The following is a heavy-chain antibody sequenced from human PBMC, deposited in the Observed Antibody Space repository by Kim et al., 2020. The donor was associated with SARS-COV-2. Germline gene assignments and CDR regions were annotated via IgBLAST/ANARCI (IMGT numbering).Heavy chain of an antibody. J-gene: IGHJ5*02. CDR2: IRSKAYGGTT. CDR1: GFTFGDYA. Sequence: GGSLRLSCTASGFTFGDYAMSWFRQAPGKGLEWVGFIRSKAYGGTTEYAASVKGRFTISRDDSKSIAYLQMNSLKTEDTAVYYCTRAREYLEAAAGTHWFDPWGQGTLVTVSS. D-gene: IGHD6-13*01. CDR3: TRAREYLEAAAGTHWFDP. V-gene: IGHV3-49*03.